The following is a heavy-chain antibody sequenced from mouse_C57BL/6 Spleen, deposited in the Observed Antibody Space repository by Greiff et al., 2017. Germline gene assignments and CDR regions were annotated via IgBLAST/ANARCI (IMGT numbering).Heavy chain of an antibody. Sequence: VQLQQSGPELVKPGASVKISCKASGYTFTDYYMHWVKQSHGKSLEWIGDINPNNGGTSYNQKFKGKATLTVDKSSSTAYMELRSLTSEDSAVYYCARGERLGAMGYWDQGPSVTVSS. J-gene: IGHJ4*01. CDR3: ARGERLGAMGY. CDR2: INPNNGGT. D-gene: IGHD1-2*01. V-gene: IGHV1-26*01. CDR1: GYTFTDYY.